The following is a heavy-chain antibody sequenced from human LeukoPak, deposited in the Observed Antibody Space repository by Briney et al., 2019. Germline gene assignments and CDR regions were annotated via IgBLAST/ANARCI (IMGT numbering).Heavy chain of an antibody. J-gene: IGHJ4*02. Sequence: PGGSLRLSCAASGFTFSDYYMSWLRQAPGKGLEWVSYISSSGSTIYYADSVKGRFTISRDNAKNSLYLQMNSLRAEDTAVYYCARWEIYCSGGSCPPYYFDYWGQGTLVTVSS. CDR2: ISSSGSTI. CDR1: GFTFSDYY. CDR3: ARWEIYCSGGSCPPYYFDY. D-gene: IGHD2-15*01. V-gene: IGHV3-11*01.